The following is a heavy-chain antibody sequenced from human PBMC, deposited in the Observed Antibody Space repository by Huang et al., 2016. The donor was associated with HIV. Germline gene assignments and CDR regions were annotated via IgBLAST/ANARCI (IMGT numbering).Heavy chain of an antibody. CDR1: GVSFSDYA. J-gene: IGHJ4*03. D-gene: IGHD3-16*01. V-gene: IGHV1-69*10. Sequence: QAQLVQSGAAVMKPGSSVRVSCKASGVSFSDYAFSWVRRAPRQGLDWVGGSIPRLGVTNEAPGLKGRVTISADKSSNTVFLELTSLRSGDTAVYYCAREGQNWLGKPFGALAFWGQGTEVIVSS. CDR3: AREGQNWLGKPFGALAF. CDR2: SIPRLGVT.